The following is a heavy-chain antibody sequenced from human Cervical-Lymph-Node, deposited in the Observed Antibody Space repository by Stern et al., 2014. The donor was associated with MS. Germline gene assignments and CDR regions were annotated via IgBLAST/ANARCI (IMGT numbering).Heavy chain of an antibody. D-gene: IGHD1/OR15-1a*01. CDR1: GFSLSTSGVG. CDR3: AHRLSGGNGNWDTGILDY. Sequence: QVTLRESGPTRVKPTQTLALTCTFSGFSLSTSGVGVGWIRQPPGNALEWLAVIYWDDDKSYKPYLKSRLTITKDTSKNHVVIIMPNMDPMDTATYFCAHRLSGGNGNWDTGILDYWGQGALVTVSS. V-gene: IGHV2-5*02. J-gene: IGHJ4*02. CDR2: IYWDDDK.